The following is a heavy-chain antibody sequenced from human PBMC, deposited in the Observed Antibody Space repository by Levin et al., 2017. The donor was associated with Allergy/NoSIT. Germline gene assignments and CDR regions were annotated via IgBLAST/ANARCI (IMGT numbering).Heavy chain of an antibody. J-gene: IGHJ6*02. Sequence: GGSLRLSCAASGFTFSSYSMNWVRQAPGKGLEWVSSISSSSSYIYYADSVKGRFTISRDNAKNSLYLQMNSLRAEDTAVYYCAGITFDSSGYWPNYYYYGMDGWGQGTTVTVSS. CDR3: AGITFDSSGYWPNYYYYGMDG. CDR1: GFTFSSYS. CDR2: ISSSSSYI. D-gene: IGHD3-22*01. V-gene: IGHV3-21*01.